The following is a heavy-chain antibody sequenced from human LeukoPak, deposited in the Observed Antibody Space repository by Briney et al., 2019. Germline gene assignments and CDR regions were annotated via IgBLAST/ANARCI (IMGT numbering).Heavy chain of an antibody. CDR3: ARHSESDDYGDYEPADY. CDR2: ISAYNGNT. V-gene: IGHV1-18*01. J-gene: IGHJ4*02. D-gene: IGHD4-17*01. Sequence: GASVKVSCKASGYTFTSYGISWVRQAPGRGLEWMGWISAYNGNTNYAQKLQGRVTMTTDTSTSTAYMELRSLRSDDTAVYYCARHSESDDYGDYEPADYWGQGTLVTVSS. CDR1: GYTFTSYG.